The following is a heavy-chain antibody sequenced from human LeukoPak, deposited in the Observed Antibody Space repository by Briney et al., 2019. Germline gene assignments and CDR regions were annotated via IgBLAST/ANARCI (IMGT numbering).Heavy chain of an antibody. J-gene: IGHJ3*02. CDR2: INPSDGST. CDR3: ARGEIGIVAFDI. V-gene: IGHV1-46*01. D-gene: IGHD1-14*01. Sequence: ASVKVSCKASGYTFTSYYMHWLRQAPGQGLEWMGIINPSDGSTSYTQRFQGRVTVTRDTSTSAVYMELSSLRSEDTAVYYCARGEIGIVAFDIWGQGTMVTVSS. CDR1: GYTFTSYY.